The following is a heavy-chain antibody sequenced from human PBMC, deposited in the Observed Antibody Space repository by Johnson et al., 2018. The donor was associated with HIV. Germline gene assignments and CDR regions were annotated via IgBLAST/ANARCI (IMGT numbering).Heavy chain of an antibody. CDR2: IYSGGST. CDR1: GFTFDDYG. Sequence: MQLVESGGGVVRPGGSLRLSCAASGFTFDDYGMSWVRQAPGKGLERVSIIYSGGSTYYADPVKGRFTISRDSSKKTLYLQMNSLRAEDTAVYYCVREGYEWQAGENTFDIWGKGTMVTVSS. V-gene: IGHV3-66*01. D-gene: IGHD7-27*01. J-gene: IGHJ3*02. CDR3: VREGYEWQAGENTFDI.